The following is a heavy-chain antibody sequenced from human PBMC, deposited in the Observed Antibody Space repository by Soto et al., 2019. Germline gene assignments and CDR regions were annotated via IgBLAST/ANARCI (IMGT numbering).Heavy chain of an antibody. D-gene: IGHD2-15*01. CDR1: GGTFSSYA. V-gene: IGHV1-69*13. CDR2: IIPIFGTA. CDR3: ARFSGGSYNTYYFYYGMDV. J-gene: IGHJ6*02. Sequence: SVKVSCKASGGTFSSYAISWVRQAPGQGLEWMGGIIPIFGTANYAQKFQGRVTITADESTSTAYMELSSLRSDDTAVYYCARFSGGSYNTYYFYYGMDVWGQGTTVTVSS.